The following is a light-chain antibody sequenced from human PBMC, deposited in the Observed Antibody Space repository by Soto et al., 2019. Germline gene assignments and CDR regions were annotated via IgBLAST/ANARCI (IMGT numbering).Light chain of an antibody. Sequence: DIQMTQSPSTLAASVGDRVTITCRASQSISTWLAWYQQKPGKAPKLLIYTASSLESGVPSRFSGRGSGTEFTLTISSLQPDDFATYYCQQYNRHSSYTFGQGTKLEIK. CDR1: QSISTW. CDR2: TAS. J-gene: IGKJ2*01. V-gene: IGKV1-5*03. CDR3: QQYNRHSSYT.